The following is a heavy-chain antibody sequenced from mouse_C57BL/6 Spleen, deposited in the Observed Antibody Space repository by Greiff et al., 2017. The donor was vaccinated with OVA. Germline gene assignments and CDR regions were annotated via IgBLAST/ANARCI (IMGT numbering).Heavy chain of an antibody. V-gene: IGHV5-6*01. CDR2: ISSGGSYT. CDR1: GFTFSSYG. Sequence: EVKVVESGGDLVKPGGSLKLSCAASGFTFSSYGMSWVRQTPDKRLEWVATISSGGSYTYYPDSVKGRFTISRDNAKNTLYLQMSSLKSEDTAMYYCARYGSRMDFDYWGQGTTLTVSS. J-gene: IGHJ2*01. CDR3: ARYGSRMDFDY. D-gene: IGHD1-1*01.